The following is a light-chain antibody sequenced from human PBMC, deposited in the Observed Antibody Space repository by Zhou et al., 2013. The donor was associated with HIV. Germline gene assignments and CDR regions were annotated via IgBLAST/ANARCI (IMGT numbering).Light chain of an antibody. Sequence: EFVLTQSPGTLSLSPGERATLSCRASQSVSSTSLAWYQQKPGQAPRLLIYGTSSRATGIPDRFSGSGSETDFTLTISRLEPEDFAVYYCQQYGSSPWTFGQGTKVEIK. CDR1: QSVSSTS. CDR2: GTS. CDR3: QQYGSSPWT. J-gene: IGKJ1*01. V-gene: IGKV3-20*01.